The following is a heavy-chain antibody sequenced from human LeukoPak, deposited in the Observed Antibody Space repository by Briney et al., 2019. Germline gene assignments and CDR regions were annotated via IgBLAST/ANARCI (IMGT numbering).Heavy chain of an antibody. Sequence: GRSLRLSCAASGFTFSSYGMHWVRQAPGKGLEWVAVIWYDGSNKYYADSVKGRFTISRDNSKNALYLQMNSLRAEDTAVYYCARESSEWELLGWDYWGQGTLVTVSS. J-gene: IGHJ4*02. CDR1: GFTFSSYG. D-gene: IGHD1-26*01. CDR2: IWYDGSNK. V-gene: IGHV3-33*01. CDR3: ARESSEWELLGWDY.